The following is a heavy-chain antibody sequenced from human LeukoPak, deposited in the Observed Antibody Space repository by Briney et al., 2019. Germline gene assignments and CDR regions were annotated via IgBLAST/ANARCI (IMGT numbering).Heavy chain of an antibody. Sequence: KSGGSLRLSCAASGFTFSSYSMNWVRQAPGKGLEWVSSISSSSSYIYYADSVKGRFTISRDNAKNSLYLQMNSLRAEDTAVYYCARKVTVTTFYYYYYMDVWGKGTTVTVSS. J-gene: IGHJ6*03. D-gene: IGHD4-17*01. CDR1: GFTFSSYS. V-gene: IGHV3-21*01. CDR3: ARKVTVTTFYYYYYMDV. CDR2: ISSSSSYI.